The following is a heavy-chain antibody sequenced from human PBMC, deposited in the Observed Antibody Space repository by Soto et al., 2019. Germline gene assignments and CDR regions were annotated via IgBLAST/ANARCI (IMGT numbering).Heavy chain of an antibody. Sequence: AASVKVSCKASGFTFTSSAVQWVRQARGQRLEWIGWIVVGSGNTNYAQKFQERVTITRDMSTSTAYMELSSLRSEDTAVYYCAAVGGYRSGPDAFDIWGQGTMVTVSS. V-gene: IGHV1-58*01. J-gene: IGHJ3*02. CDR1: GFTFTSSA. CDR3: AAVGGYRSGPDAFDI. D-gene: IGHD6-19*01. CDR2: IVVGSGNT.